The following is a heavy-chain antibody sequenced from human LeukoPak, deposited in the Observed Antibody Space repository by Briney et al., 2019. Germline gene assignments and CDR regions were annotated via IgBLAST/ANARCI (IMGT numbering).Heavy chain of an antibody. Sequence: GGSLRLSCAASGFTFSNYSMNWVRQAPGKGLEWVSFITSGSRYIYYADSVKGRFTISRDNSKNTLYLQMNSLRAEDTAVYYCARDRLPYYYGSGSFDPWGQGTLVTVSS. CDR3: ARDRLPYYYGSGSFDP. CDR2: ITSGSRYI. D-gene: IGHD3-10*01. J-gene: IGHJ5*02. CDR1: GFTFSNYS. V-gene: IGHV3-21*01.